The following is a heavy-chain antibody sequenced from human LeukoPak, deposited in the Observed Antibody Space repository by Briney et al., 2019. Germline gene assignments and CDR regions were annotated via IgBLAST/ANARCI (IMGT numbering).Heavy chain of an antibody. V-gene: IGHV4-61*02. CDR2: IYTSGST. Sequence: SETLSLTCIVSGGSISSGSYYWSCIRQPAGKGLEWIGRIYTSGSTNYNPSLKSRVTISADTSKNQFSLELSSVTAADTAVYYCARDRIAGFDIWGQGTVVIVSS. CDR3: ARDRIAGFDI. J-gene: IGHJ3*02. CDR1: GGSISSGSYY. D-gene: IGHD2-21*01.